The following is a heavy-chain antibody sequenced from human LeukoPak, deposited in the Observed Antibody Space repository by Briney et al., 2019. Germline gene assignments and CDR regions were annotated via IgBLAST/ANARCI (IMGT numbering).Heavy chain of an antibody. V-gene: IGHV4-59*01. Sequence: SETLSLTCTVSGGSISSYYWSWIRQPPGKGLEWIVYIYYSENTNYNPSLKRRVTISVDTSKNQFSLKLSSVTAADTAMYYCARGMGGNWFDPWGRGTLVTVSS. CDR1: GGSISSYY. CDR2: IYYSENT. J-gene: IGHJ5*02. D-gene: IGHD2-8*01. CDR3: ARGMGGNWFDP.